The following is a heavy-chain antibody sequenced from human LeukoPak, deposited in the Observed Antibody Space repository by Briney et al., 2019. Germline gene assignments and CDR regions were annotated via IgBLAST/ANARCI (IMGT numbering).Heavy chain of an antibody. CDR2: IWYDGSNK. Sequence: GGSLRLSCAASGFTFSSYGMHWVRQAPGKGLEWAAVIWYDGSNKYYADSVKGRFTISRDNSKNTLYLQMNSLRAEDTAVYYCARLAGDQGYCGQGTLVTVSS. CDR1: GFTFSSYG. D-gene: IGHD3-10*01. V-gene: IGHV3-33*01. CDR3: ARLAGDQGY. J-gene: IGHJ4*02.